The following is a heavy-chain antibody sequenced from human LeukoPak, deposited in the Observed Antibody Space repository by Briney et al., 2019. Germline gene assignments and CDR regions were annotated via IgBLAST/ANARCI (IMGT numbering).Heavy chain of an antibody. Sequence: GASVTVSCKASGYTFTSYGISWVRQAPGQGLEWMGWISAYNGNTNYAQKLQGRVTMTTDTSTSTAYIELRSLRSDDTAVYYCARGPAGLRYFDWLSKGDFDYWGQGTLVTVSS. D-gene: IGHD3-9*01. V-gene: IGHV1-18*01. CDR3: ARGPAGLRYFDWLSKGDFDY. CDR2: ISAYNGNT. CDR1: GYTFTSYG. J-gene: IGHJ4*02.